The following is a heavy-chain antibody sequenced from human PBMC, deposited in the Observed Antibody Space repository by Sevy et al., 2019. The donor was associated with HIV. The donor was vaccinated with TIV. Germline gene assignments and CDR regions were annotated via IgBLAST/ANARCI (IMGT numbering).Heavy chain of an antibody. CDR2: ISPNDGKT. V-gene: IGHV1-18*01. CDR1: GYRYLSYG. J-gene: IGHJ4*02. Sequence: ASVKVSCKTSGYRYLSYGISWVRRAPRQGLEWMGWISPNDGKTNYPQNLRDRVTLTTDTSMATAYMELSSLTSDDTAVYFCARDWPVVITDYWGQGTLVTVSS. D-gene: IGHD3-22*01. CDR3: ARDWPVVITDY.